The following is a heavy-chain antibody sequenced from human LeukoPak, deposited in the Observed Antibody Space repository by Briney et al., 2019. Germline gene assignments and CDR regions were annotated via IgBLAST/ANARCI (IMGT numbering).Heavy chain of an antibody. V-gene: IGHV1-2*04. D-gene: IGHD6-19*01. CDR3: TRGGPVAGTHKYFQH. CDR2: INPNSGGT. CDR1: GYTFTGYY. J-gene: IGHJ1*01. Sequence: ASVKVSCKASGYTFTGYYMHWVRQAPGQGLEWMGWINPNSGGTNYAQKFQGWVTMTRDTSISTAYMELSSLRSEDTAMYYCTRGGPVAGTHKYFQHWGQGTLVAVSS.